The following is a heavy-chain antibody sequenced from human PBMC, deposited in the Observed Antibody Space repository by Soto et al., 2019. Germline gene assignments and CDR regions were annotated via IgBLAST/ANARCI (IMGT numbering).Heavy chain of an antibody. V-gene: IGHV3-48*03. CDR3: ASLSSGWYLDY. J-gene: IGHJ4*02. CDR1: GFTFSSYE. D-gene: IGHD6-19*01. Sequence: PGGSLRLSCAASGFTFSSYEMNWVRQAPGKGLEWVPYISSSGSTIYYADSVKGRFTISRDNAKNSLYLQMNSLRAEDTAVYYCASLSSGWYLDYWGQGTLVTVSS. CDR2: ISSSGSTI.